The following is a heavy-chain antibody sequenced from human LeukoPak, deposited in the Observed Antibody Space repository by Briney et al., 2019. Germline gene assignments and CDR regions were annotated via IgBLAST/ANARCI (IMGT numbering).Heavy chain of an antibody. D-gene: IGHD2-21*02. Sequence: GGSLRLSRAASGFSFSNYSMYWVRQAPGKGLEWVSSISSSSTYIYYTESVKGRFTISRDNAKNSLFLQMNSLRAEDSAVYYCAREPHDFHEEDGFDIWGQGTLVTVSS. CDR3: AREPHDFHEEDGFDI. V-gene: IGHV3-21*01. J-gene: IGHJ3*02. CDR2: ISSSSTYI. CDR1: GFSFSNYS.